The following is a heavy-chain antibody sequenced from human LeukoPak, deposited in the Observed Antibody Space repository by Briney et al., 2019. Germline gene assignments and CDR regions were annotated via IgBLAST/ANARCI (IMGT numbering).Heavy chain of an antibody. D-gene: IGHD3-22*01. CDR3: VRHGSLGSGYLY. CDR1: GGSVSSYS. Sequence: SETLSLTCTVSGGSVSSYSWSWIRQPPGKGLEWIGYFYYSGSTNYNPSLKSRVTISVDTSKNHFSLNLTPVTAADTAMYYCVRHGSLGSGYLYWGQGTLVTVSS. V-gene: IGHV4-59*08. J-gene: IGHJ1*01. CDR2: FYYSGST.